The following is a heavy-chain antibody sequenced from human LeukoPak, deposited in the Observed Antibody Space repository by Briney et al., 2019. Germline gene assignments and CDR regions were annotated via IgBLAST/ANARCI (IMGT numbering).Heavy chain of an antibody. V-gene: IGHV4-4*07. J-gene: IGHJ4*02. CDR1: GGSISTYY. D-gene: IGHD4-17*01. CDR2: IYTSGST. Sequence: SETLSLTCTVSGGSISTYYWSWIRQPAGKGLEWIGRIYTSGSTNYNPSLKSRVTISVDKSKNQFSLKLSSVTAADTAVYYCARDHDAYGERYFDYWGRGTLVTVSS. CDR3: ARDHDAYGERYFDY.